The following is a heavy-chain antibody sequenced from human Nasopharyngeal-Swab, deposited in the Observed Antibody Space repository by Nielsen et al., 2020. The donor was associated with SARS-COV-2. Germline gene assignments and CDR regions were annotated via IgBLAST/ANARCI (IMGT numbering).Heavy chain of an antibody. J-gene: IGHJ6*03. CDR3: ARQIGYCSGGSCYDYMDV. V-gene: IGHV4-34*01. CDR1: GGSFSGYY. Sequence: SETLSLTCAVYGGSFSGYYWSWIRQPPVKGLEWIGEINPSGSTYYNPSLKSRVTISVDRSKNQFSLKLSSVTAADTAVYYCARQIGYCSGGSCYDYMDVWGKGTTVTVSS. CDR2: INPSGST. D-gene: IGHD2-15*01.